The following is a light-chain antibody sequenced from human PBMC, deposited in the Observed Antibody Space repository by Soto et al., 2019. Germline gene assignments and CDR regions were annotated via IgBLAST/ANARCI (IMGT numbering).Light chain of an antibody. Sequence: DIQMTQSPSSLSASVGDRVTITCRASQSISSYLNWYQQKPGKAPKLLIYAASRLQSGVPSRFSGTGSGTDFTLTISSLQPEDFATYYCQQCYSTPPGFGPGTKVDIK. CDR2: AAS. V-gene: IGKV1-39*01. CDR1: QSISSY. J-gene: IGKJ3*01. CDR3: QQCYSTPPG.